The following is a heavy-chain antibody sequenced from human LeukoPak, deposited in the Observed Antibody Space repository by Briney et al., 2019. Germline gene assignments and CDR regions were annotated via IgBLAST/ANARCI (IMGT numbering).Heavy chain of an antibody. D-gene: IGHD2-2*01. CDR1: GGSISSSSYY. CDR2: IYYSGST. CDR3: ARQTIDYRTSCCFDY. V-gene: IGHV4-39*07. Sequence: PSETLSLTCTVSGGSISSSSYYWGWIRQPPGKGLEWIGSIYYSGSTYYNPSLKSRVTISVDTSKNQFSLKLSSVTAADTAVYYCARQTIDYRTSCCFDYWGQGTLVTVSS. J-gene: IGHJ4*02.